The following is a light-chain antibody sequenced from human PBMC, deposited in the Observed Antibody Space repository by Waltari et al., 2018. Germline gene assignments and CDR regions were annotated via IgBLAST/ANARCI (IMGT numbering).Light chain of an antibody. J-gene: IGKJ1*01. CDR3: QQSYSTLWT. V-gene: IGKV1-39*01. CDR1: QNISSY. Sequence: DIQMTQSPSSLSASVGDRVTITCRASQNISSYLNWYQQKPRKAPKLLIYAASSWESGVPSRFSGSGSGTDFTLTISSLQPEDFATYYCQQSYSTLWTFGQGTKVEIK. CDR2: AAS.